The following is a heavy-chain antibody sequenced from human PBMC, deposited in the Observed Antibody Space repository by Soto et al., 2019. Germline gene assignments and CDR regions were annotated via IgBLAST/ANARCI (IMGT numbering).Heavy chain of an antibody. CDR2: INHSGST. CDR1: GGSFSGYY. V-gene: IGHV4-34*01. CDR3: ARGIALAVNVAGFDY. D-gene: IGHD6-19*01. Sequence: QVQLQQWGAGLLKPSETLSLTCAVYGGSFSGYYWSWIRQPPGKGLEWIGEINHSGSTNYNPSLKSRVTISVDTSKNQFSLKLSSVTAADTAVYYCARGIALAVNVAGFDYWGQGTLVTVSS. J-gene: IGHJ4*02.